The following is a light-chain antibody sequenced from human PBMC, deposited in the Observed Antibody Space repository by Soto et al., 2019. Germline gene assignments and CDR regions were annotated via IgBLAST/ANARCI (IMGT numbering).Light chain of an antibody. CDR2: EVR. CDR3: SSFAGSDVFLV. V-gene: IGLV2-23*02. Sequence: QCVLTQPASVYGTPRQSITISCSGTSSDIGSYNLVSWYQQHPGKAPKLLIFEVRRLPSGVSSRFSGSKSGNTASLTISGLQFEDEAKYYCSSFAGSDVFLVVGGGTQL. J-gene: IGLJ3*02. CDR1: SSDIGSYNL.